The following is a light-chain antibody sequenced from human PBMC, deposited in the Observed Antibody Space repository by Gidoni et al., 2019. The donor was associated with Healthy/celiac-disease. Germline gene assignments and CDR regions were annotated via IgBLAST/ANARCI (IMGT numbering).Light chain of an antibody. CDR1: QSILYSSNNKNY. CDR3: QQYYSSPIT. V-gene: IGKV4-1*01. J-gene: IGKJ5*01. CDR2: WAS. Sequence: DIVMTQSPDSVAVSLGERATINCKSSQSILYSSNNKNYLAWYQQKPGQPPKLLIYWASTRASGVPDRFSGSGSGTDFTLTISSLQAEDVAVYYCQQYYSSPITFGQGTRLEIK.